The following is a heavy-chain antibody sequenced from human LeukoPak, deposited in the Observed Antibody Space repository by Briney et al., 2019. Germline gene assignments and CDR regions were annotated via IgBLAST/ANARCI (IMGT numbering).Heavy chain of an antibody. CDR3: ASSGSYRFDY. Sequence: GGSLRLSCAASGLTFSSHWMHWVRQAPGKGLVWVSRITNDGSSTTYADSVKGRFTISRDNAKNSLCLQMNSLRDEDTAVYYCASSGSYRFDYWGQGTLVTVSS. D-gene: IGHD1-26*01. CDR1: GLTFSSHW. CDR2: ITNDGSST. V-gene: IGHV3-74*01. J-gene: IGHJ4*02.